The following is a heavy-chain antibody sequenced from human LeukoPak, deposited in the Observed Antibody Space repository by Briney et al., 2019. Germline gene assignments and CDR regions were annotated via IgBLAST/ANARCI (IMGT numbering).Heavy chain of an antibody. Sequence: SETLSLTCTVSGGSISSSSYYWGWIRQPPGKGLEWIGSIYYSGSTYYNPSLKSQVTISVDTSKNQFSLKLSSVTAADTAVYYCARAYDSSGYYGYWGQGTLVTVSS. D-gene: IGHD3-22*01. CDR3: ARAYDSSGYYGY. CDR2: IYYSGST. V-gene: IGHV4-39*01. CDR1: GGSISSSSYY. J-gene: IGHJ4*02.